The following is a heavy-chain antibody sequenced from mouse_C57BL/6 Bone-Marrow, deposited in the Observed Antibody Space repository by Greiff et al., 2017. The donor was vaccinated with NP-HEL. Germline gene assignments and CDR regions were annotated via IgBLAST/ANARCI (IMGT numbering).Heavy chain of an antibody. J-gene: IGHJ1*03. CDR2: IDPSDSET. CDR1: GYTFTSYW. V-gene: IGHV1-52*01. CDR3: ARLGDYGSSYPYWYFGV. D-gene: IGHD1-1*01. Sequence: VQLQQPGAELVRPGSSVKLSCKASGYTFTSYWMHWVKQRPIQGLEWIGNIDPSDSETHYNQKFKDKATLTVDKSSSTAYMQLSSLTSEDSAVYYCARLGDYGSSYPYWYFGVWGTGTTVTVSS.